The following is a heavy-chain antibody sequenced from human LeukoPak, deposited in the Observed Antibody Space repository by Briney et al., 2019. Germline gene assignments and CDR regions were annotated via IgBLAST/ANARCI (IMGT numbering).Heavy chain of an antibody. CDR3: ARGRFYDYVWGSYRYHWFDP. CDR1: GGSFSVYY. V-gene: IGHV4-34*01. J-gene: IGHJ5*02. Sequence: SETLSLTCAVYGGSFSVYYWSWIRQPPGKGLEWIGEINHSGSTNYNPSLKSRVTISVDTSKNQFSLKLSSVTAADTAVYYCARGRFYDYVWGSYRYHWFDPWGQGTLVTVSS. D-gene: IGHD3-16*02. CDR2: INHSGST.